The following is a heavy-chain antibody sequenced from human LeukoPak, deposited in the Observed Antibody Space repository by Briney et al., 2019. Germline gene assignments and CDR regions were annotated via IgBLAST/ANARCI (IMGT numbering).Heavy chain of an antibody. CDR1: GFTFSSYA. Sequence: GGSLRLSCAASGFTFSSYAMHWVRQAPGKGLEWVAVISYDGSNKYYADSVKGRFTISRDNSKNTLYLQMNSLRSDDTAVYYCARDSLAAGYSSSWPPDYWGQGTLVTVSS. J-gene: IGHJ4*02. CDR2: ISYDGSNK. V-gene: IGHV3-30*04. CDR3: ARDSLAAGYSSSWPPDY. D-gene: IGHD6-13*01.